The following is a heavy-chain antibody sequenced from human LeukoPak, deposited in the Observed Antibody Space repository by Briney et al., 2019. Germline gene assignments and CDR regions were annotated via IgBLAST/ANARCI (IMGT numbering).Heavy chain of an antibody. Sequence: GGSLRLSCAASGFTFSSYSMNWVRQAPGKGLEWVSSISISSSYIYYADSVKGRFTISRDNAKNSLYLQMNSLRAEDTAVYYCASYYDSSGYYWGHDAFDIWGQGTMVTVSS. CDR1: GFTFSSYS. J-gene: IGHJ3*02. CDR3: ASYYDSSGYYWGHDAFDI. D-gene: IGHD3-22*01. V-gene: IGHV3-21*01. CDR2: ISISSSYI.